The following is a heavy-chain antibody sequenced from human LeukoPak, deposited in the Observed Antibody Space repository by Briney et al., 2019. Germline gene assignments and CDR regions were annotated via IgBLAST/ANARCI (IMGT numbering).Heavy chain of an antibody. Sequence: LAGGSLRLSCAASGFTFDDYGMSWVRQAPGKGLEWVSGINWNGGSTGYADSVKGRFTISRDNAKNSVFLQMSSLSGGDTAIYYCARDQGFRYFDPWGQGTLVTVSS. CDR1: GFTFDDYG. D-gene: IGHD3-16*02. CDR3: ARDQGFRYFDP. CDR2: INWNGGST. J-gene: IGHJ5*02. V-gene: IGHV3-20*04.